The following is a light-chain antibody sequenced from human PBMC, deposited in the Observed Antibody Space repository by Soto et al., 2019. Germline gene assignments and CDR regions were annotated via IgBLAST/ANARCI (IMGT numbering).Light chain of an antibody. CDR2: ANN. CDR1: SSNIGAPYD. Sequence: QPVLTQPPSVSGAPGQRVTISCTGSSSNIGAPYDVHWYQQLPGTAPKLLIYANNNRPSGVPDRFSGSKSGTSASLAITGLQADDEADYYCQSYDSSLSGHVVFGGGTKVTVL. J-gene: IGLJ2*01. V-gene: IGLV1-40*01. CDR3: QSYDSSLSGHVV.